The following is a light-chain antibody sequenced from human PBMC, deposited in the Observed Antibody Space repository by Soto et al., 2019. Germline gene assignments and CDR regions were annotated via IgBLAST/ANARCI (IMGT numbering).Light chain of an antibody. V-gene: IGLV2-14*01. CDR1: SSDIGAYNY. J-gene: IGLJ1*01. CDR2: GVS. CDR3: KSYAGSNTYV. Sequence: QSALTQPASVSGSPGQSITISCTGTSSDIGAYNYVSWYQHHPGKAPKLMISGVSNRPSGVSFRFSGSKSGNTASLTISGLQAEDEADYFCKSYAGSNTYVFGSGTKVTVL.